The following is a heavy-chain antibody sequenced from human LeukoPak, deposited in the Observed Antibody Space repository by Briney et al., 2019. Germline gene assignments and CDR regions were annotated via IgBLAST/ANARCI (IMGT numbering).Heavy chain of an antibody. Sequence: SETLSLTCTVSGGSISSYYWSWIRQPPGKGLEWIGYIYYSGSTNYNPSLKSRVTISVDTSKNQFSLKLNSVTAADTAVYYCARDHSSGWYRGAFDTWGQGTMVTVSS. CDR1: GGSISSYY. CDR3: ARDHSSGWYRGAFDT. J-gene: IGHJ3*02. CDR2: IYYSGST. V-gene: IGHV4-59*01. D-gene: IGHD6-19*01.